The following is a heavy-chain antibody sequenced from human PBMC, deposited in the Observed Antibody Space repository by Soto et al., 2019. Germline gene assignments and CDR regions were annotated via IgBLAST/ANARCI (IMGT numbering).Heavy chain of an antibody. CDR2: IYYSGST. J-gene: IGHJ4*02. CDR1: GGSISSSSYY. Sequence: SETLSLTCTVSGGSISSSSYYWGWIRQPPGKGLEWIGSIYYSGSTYYNPSLKSRITINPDTSKNQFSLQLNSVTPEDTAVYYCARDSIAVAGKWQPFDYWGQGTLVTVSS. V-gene: IGHV4-39*02. CDR3: ARDSIAVAGKWQPFDY. D-gene: IGHD6-19*01.